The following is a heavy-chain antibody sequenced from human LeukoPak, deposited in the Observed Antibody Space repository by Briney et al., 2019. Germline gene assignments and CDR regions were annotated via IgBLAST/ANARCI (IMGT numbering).Heavy chain of an antibody. J-gene: IGHJ4*02. V-gene: IGHV3-20*01. D-gene: IGHD2-21*01. Sequence: GGSLRLSCVASGFSFDDFGMSWVRQAPGKGLEWVSGINWSGDGTRYADSVKGRCTISRDNAKNSLYLQMSSLRAEDAALYHCVRGLGESYSDYWGQGTLVTVSS. CDR2: INWSGDGT. CDR3: VRGLGESYSDY. CDR1: GFSFDDFG.